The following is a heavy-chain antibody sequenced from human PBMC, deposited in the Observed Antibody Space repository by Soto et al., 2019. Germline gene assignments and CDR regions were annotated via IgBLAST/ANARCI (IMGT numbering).Heavy chain of an antibody. J-gene: IGHJ6*02. CDR2: IYYTGST. Sequence: SETLSLTCIVSGGSISSNYWSWIRQPPGKGLEWIGYIYYTGSTNFNPSLKNRVIIPVDTSKNQFSLKLSSVTAADTAVYYCARSYPNTIFGVVPSRGLDVWGQGTTVTVSS. V-gene: IGHV4-59*01. CDR1: GGSISSNY. D-gene: IGHD3-3*01. CDR3: ARSYPNTIFGVVPSRGLDV.